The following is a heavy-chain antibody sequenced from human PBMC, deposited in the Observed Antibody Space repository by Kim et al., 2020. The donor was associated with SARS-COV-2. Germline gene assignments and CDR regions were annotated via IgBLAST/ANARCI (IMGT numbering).Heavy chain of an antibody. CDR3: ARRTSSSWSGGFDY. CDR1: GGSISSGGYY. V-gene: IGHV4-31*03. CDR2: IYYSGST. D-gene: IGHD6-13*01. J-gene: IGHJ4*02. Sequence: SETLSLTCTVSGGSISSGGYYWSWIRQHPGKGLEWIGYIYYSGSTYYNPSLKSRVTISVDTSKNQFSLKLSSVTAADTAVYYCARRTSSSWSGGFDYWGQGTLVTVSS.